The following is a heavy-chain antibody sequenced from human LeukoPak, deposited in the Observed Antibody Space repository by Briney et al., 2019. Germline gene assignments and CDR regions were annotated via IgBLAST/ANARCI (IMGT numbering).Heavy chain of an antibody. Sequence: PGGSLTLPCAASGFGFSAYNIPWVRQAPSKGLEWLAIVWNDGSNRYYADSVEGRFTVSRDNSKNTAYLQLNSLGPEDTAMYYCARSDVYRLALDFWGQGTLVSVSS. D-gene: IGHD2-8*01. J-gene: IGHJ4*02. CDR2: VWNDGSNR. CDR1: GFGFSAYN. V-gene: IGHV3-33*01. CDR3: ARSDVYRLALDF.